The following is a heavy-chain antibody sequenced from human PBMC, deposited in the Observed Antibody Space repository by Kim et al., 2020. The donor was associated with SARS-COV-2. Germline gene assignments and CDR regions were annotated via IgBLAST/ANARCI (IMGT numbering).Heavy chain of an antibody. Sequence: ASVKVSCKASGYTFTSYGISWVRQAPGQGLEWMGWISAYNGNTNYAQKLQGRVTMTTDTSTSTAYMELRSLRSDDTAVYYCARDRDIVVVPAAIGTSYYYYGMDVWGQGTTVTVSS. CDR2: ISAYNGNT. V-gene: IGHV1-18*04. CDR1: GYTFTSYG. J-gene: IGHJ6*02. D-gene: IGHD2-2*01. CDR3: ARDRDIVVVPAAIGTSYYYYGMDV.